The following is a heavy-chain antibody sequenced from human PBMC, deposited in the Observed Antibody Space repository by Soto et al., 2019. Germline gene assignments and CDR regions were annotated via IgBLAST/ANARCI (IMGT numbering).Heavy chain of an antibody. CDR2: TYYRSKWYN. D-gene: IGHD2-15*01. CDR3: ARARGGCSGGSCYSGYYYYYYGMDV. Sequence: SQTLSLTCAISGDSVSSNSAAWNWIRQSPSGGLEWLGRTYYRSKWYNDYAVSVKSRITINPDTSKNQFSLQLNSVTPEDTAVYYCARARGGCSGGSCYSGYYYYYYGMDVWGQGTTVTVSS. CDR1: GDSVSSNSAA. J-gene: IGHJ6*02. V-gene: IGHV6-1*01.